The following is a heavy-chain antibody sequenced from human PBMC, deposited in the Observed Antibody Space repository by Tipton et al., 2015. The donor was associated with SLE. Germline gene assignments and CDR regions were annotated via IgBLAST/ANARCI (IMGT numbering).Heavy chain of an antibody. CDR1: GGSISSGSYY. CDR3: ARGAGDNYYYYYMDV. D-gene: IGHD7-27*01. CDR2: IYTSGST. J-gene: IGHJ6*03. V-gene: IGHV4-61*02. Sequence: TLSLTCTVSGGSISSGSYYWSWIRQPAGKGLEWIGRIYTSGSTNYNPSLKSRVTISVDTSKNQFSLKLSSVTAADTAVYYCARGAGDNYYYYYMDVWGKGTTVTVSS.